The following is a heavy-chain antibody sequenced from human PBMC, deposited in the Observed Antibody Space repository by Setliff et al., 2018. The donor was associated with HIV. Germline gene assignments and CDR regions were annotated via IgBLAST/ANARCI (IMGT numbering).Heavy chain of an antibody. CDR3: ARFSSTGWRRAFDV. J-gene: IGHJ3*01. CDR2: IEHSGST. D-gene: IGHD6-19*01. Sequence: PSETLSLTCAVYGGSFRGYYWGWSRQPQGKGLEWIGEIEHSGSTNNNPSLTSRLTISVDTSKKQFSLRLTSLTAADTAVYFCARFSSTGWRRAFDVGGQGTKGTVSS. CDR1: GGSFRGYY. V-gene: IGHV4-34*01.